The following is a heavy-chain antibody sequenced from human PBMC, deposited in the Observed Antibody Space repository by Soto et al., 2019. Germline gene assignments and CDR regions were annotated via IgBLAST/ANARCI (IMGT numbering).Heavy chain of an antibody. CDR2: IYYSGST. CDR3: AREANDILTGYYRYFDY. D-gene: IGHD3-9*01. V-gene: IGHV4-31*03. CDR1: GGSISSGGYY. J-gene: IGHJ4*02. Sequence: SETLSLTCTVSGGSISSGGYYWSWIRQHPGKGLEWIGYIYYSGSTYYNPSLKSRVTISVDTSKNQFSLKLSSVTAADTAVYYCAREANDILTGYYRYFDYWGQGTLVTVSS.